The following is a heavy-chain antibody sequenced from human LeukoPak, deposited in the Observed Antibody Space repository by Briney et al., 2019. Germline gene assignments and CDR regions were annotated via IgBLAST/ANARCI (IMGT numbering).Heavy chain of an antibody. CDR1: AFSFSRYW. CDR3: ARDHFVDGSNSRIFFDS. V-gene: IGHV3-7*01. D-gene: IGHD5-24*01. J-gene: IGHJ4*01. CDR2: IKRDGSEE. Sequence: GGSLRLSCAASAFSFSRYWMNWVRQAPGKGPEWVASIKRDGSEEYYADSVKGRFTISRDNTKNSLYLQLNSLRVEDTAVYYCARDHFVDGSNSRIFFDSWGQGTLVTVSS.